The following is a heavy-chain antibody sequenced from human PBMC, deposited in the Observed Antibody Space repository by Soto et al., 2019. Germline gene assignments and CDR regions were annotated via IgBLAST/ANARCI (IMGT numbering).Heavy chain of an antibody. D-gene: IGHD2-15*01. CDR2: FYYSGNT. V-gene: IGHV4-39*01. Sequence: SETLSLTCTVSGGSISSNTYYWAWIRQPPGRGLEWIGSFYYSGNTYYNPSLKSRVTISVDTSKNQFSLNLSSVTAADTAVYYCARGVVVVTATRFEDNLDYWGQGTLVTVSS. J-gene: IGHJ4*02. CDR1: GGSISSNTYY. CDR3: ARGVVVVTATRFEDNLDY.